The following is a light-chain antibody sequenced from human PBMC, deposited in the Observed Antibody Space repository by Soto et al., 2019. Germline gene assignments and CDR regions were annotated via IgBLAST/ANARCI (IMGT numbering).Light chain of an antibody. CDR3: QQYKSFLT. Sequence: DIQMTQSPSSLSASVGDRVTITCRASQSISSYLNWYQQKPGKAPKLLIYAASSLQSGVPSRFSGSGSGTDFTLTISSLQSEDFATYYCQQYKSFLTFGQGTKVDIK. CDR1: QSISSY. CDR2: AAS. J-gene: IGKJ1*01. V-gene: IGKV1-39*01.